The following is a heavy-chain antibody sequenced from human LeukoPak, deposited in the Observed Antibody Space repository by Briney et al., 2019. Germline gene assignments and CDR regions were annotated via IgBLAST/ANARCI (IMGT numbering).Heavy chain of an antibody. CDR3: ARGADYIWGTYVHFFDY. CDR1: GGSVSSGNYY. D-gene: IGHD3-16*01. Sequence: PSETLSLTCTVSGGSVSSGNYYWNWIRQTPGKGLEWIGFIYSSGATNYNPSLKSRVTISLDASKNQFSLKLSSVTAADTAVYYCARGADYIWGTYVHFFDYWGPGTLVTVSS. J-gene: IGHJ4*02. V-gene: IGHV4-61*01. CDR2: IYSSGAT.